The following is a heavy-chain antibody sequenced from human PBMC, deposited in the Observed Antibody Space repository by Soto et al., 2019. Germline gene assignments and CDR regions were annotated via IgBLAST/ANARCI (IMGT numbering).Heavy chain of an antibody. J-gene: IGHJ5*02. CDR1: GFTFSSYA. V-gene: IGHV3-23*01. CDR2: ISGSGGST. Sequence: EVQLLESGGGLVQPGGSPRLSCAASGFTFSSYAMSWVRQAPGKGLEWVSAISGSGGSTYYADSVKGRFTISRDNSKNTLYLQMNSLRAEDTAVYYCAKDQGYSLGYCSSTSCQHWFDPWGQGTLVTVSS. CDR3: AKDQGYSLGYCSSTSCQHWFDP. D-gene: IGHD2-2*01.